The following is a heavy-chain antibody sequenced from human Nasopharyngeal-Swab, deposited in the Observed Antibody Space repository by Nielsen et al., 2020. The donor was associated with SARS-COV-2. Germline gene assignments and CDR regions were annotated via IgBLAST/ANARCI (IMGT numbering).Heavy chain of an antibody. Sequence: GESPKISCAASGFTFSSYGMHWVRQAPGKGLEWVAVISYDGSNKYYADSVKGRFTISRDNSKNTLYLQMNSLRAEDTAVYYCAGYSGYDYGAFDIWGQGTMVTVSS. CDR2: ISYDGSNK. CDR3: AGYSGYDYGAFDI. V-gene: IGHV3-30*03. J-gene: IGHJ3*02. CDR1: GFTFSSYG. D-gene: IGHD5-12*01.